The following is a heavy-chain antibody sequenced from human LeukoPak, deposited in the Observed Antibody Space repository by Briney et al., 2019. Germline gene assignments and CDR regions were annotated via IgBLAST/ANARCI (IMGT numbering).Heavy chain of an antibody. Sequence: QPSQTLSLTCAVSGGSISSGGYSWSWIRQPPGKGLEWIGYIYHSGSTYYNPSLKSRVTISVDRSKNQFSLKLSSVTAADTAVYYWARGAVRGVRPYYYYYGMDVWGQGTTVTVSS. CDR2: IYHSGST. CDR3: ARGAVRGVRPYYYYYGMDV. J-gene: IGHJ6*02. CDR1: GGSISSGGYS. D-gene: IGHD3-10*01. V-gene: IGHV4-30-2*01.